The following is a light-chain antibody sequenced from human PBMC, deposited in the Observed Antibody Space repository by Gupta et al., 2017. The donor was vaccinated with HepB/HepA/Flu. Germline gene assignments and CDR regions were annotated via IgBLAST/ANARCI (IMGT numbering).Light chain of an antibody. V-gene: IGLV8-61*01. J-gene: IGLJ2*01. Sequence: QTVVTQEPSFSVSPGGTVTLTCGLTSGSVSTNSYPGWYQQTPGQAPRTLCDKTNIRFSGVPDRCSASFLGKEAVPTISGAQADDDSYYYCMLNVGGGIVVFGGGTKLTVL. CDR1: SGSVSTNSY. CDR3: MLNVGGGIVV. CDR2: KTN.